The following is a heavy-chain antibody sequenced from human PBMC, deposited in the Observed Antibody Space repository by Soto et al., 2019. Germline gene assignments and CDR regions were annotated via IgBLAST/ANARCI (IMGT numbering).Heavy chain of an antibody. J-gene: IGHJ3*02. D-gene: IGHD1-26*01. V-gene: IGHV5-51*01. CDR1: GYSFTSYW. Sequence: GESLKISCKGSGYSFTSYWIGWVRQMPGKGLEWMGIIHPGDSDTRYSPSSQGQVTISADKSISTAYLQWSSLKASDTAMYYCARRWVSDAFDIWGQGPMVTVSS. CDR2: IHPGDSDT. CDR3: ARRWVSDAFDI.